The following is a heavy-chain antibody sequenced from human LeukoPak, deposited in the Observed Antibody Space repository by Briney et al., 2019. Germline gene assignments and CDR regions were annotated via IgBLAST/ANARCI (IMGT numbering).Heavy chain of an antibody. V-gene: IGHV3-30*18. CDR2: ISSDGNNT. CDR3: AKDSGSGRGLYYYGMDV. Sequence: GGSLRPSCAASGLIFSSYGMHWARQAPGKGRGWVAVISSDGNNTYYADSVKGRFTISRDNSKNTLYLEMDSLRAEDTAVYYCAKDSGSGRGLYYYGMDVWGKGTTVPVSS. CDR1: GLIFSSYG. J-gene: IGHJ6*04. D-gene: IGHD3-10*01.